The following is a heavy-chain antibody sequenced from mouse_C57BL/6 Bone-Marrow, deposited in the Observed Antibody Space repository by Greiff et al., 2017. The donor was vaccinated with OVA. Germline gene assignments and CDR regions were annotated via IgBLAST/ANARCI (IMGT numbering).Heavy chain of an antibody. CDR2: SRNKANDYTT. CDR3: ARDNWDWYFDV. V-gene: IGHV7-1*01. CDR1: GFTFSDFY. Sequence: EVQRVESGGGLVQSGRSLRLSCATSGFTFSDFYMEWVRQAPGKGLEWIAASRNKANDYTTEYSASVTGRFIVSRDTSQSILYLQMNALRAEDTAIYYCARDNWDWYFDVWGTGTTVTVSS. D-gene: IGHD4-1*01. J-gene: IGHJ1*03.